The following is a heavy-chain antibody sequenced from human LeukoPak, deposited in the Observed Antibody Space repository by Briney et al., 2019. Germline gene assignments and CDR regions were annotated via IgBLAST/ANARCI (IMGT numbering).Heavy chain of an antibody. D-gene: IGHD2-2*01. Sequence: GGSLRLSCTGPGFIFGASWMTWVRQPPGRGLEWVADIGPGGDGEHYVDSVMGRFTISRDSGKNSIYLQMDSLRDEETAVYYCARDLGYYATDYWGQGTLVTVSS. CDR1: GFIFGASW. CDR3: ARDLGYYATDY. J-gene: IGHJ4*02. CDR2: IGPGGDGE. V-gene: IGHV3-7*01.